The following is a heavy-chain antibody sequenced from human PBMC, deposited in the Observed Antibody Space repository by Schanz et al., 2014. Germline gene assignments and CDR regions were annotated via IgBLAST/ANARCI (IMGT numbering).Heavy chain of an antibody. CDR3: ARDRGYDFSFDP. D-gene: IGHD3-3*01. CDR2: FYTSGSP. V-gene: IGHV4-4*07. Sequence: QVQLQESGPGLVKSSETLSLTCTVSGGSISSFYWGWIREPAGKGLAWIGRFYTSGSPNYKPSLKGRVTFSVDTSKNQFALKLSCVTAADTAVYYCARDRGYDFSFDPWGQGTLVTVSS. CDR1: GGSISSFY. J-gene: IGHJ5*02.